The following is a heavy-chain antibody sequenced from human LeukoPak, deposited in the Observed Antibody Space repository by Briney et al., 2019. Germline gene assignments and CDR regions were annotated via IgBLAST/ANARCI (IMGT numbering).Heavy chain of an antibody. V-gene: IGHV1-2*02. CDR3: ARDGGHYDCSGYDY. Sequence: ASVKVSCKASGYTFTGYYMHWVRQAPGQGLEWMGWINPNSGGTNYAQKFQGRVTMTRDTSISTAYMELSRLRSDDTAVYYCARDGGHYDCSGYDYWGQGTLVTVSS. J-gene: IGHJ4*02. D-gene: IGHD3-22*01. CDR1: GYTFTGYY. CDR2: INPNSGGT.